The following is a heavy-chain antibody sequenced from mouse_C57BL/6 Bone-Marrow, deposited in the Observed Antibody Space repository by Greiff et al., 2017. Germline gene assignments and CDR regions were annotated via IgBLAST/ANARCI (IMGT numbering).Heavy chain of an antibody. CDR1: GYTFTNYW. J-gene: IGHJ2*01. CDR2: LYPGGGYT. Sequence: VQLQQSGAELVRPGTSVKMSCKASGYTFTNYWIGWAKQRPGHGLEWIGDLYPGGGYTNYNEKFKGKATLTADKSSSTAYMQFSSLTSEDSAIYYCARYYYGSSYGRYFDYWGQGTTLTVSS. V-gene: IGHV1-63*01. CDR3: ARYYYGSSYGRYFDY. D-gene: IGHD1-1*01.